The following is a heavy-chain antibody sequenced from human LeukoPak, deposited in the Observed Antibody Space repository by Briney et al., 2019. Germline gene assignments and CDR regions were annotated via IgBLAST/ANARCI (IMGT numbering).Heavy chain of an antibody. CDR2: IIPILGIP. V-gene: IGHV1-69*04. J-gene: IGHJ5*02. CDR3: ARTMVRGVIIPFDP. CDR1: GGTFSTYA. Sequence: SVKVSCKASGGTFSTYAINWVRQAPGQGLEWMGRIIPILGIPNYAQKFQGRLTITADKSTSTAYMELSSLRSEDTAVYYCARTMVRGVIIPFDPWGQGTLVTVSS. D-gene: IGHD3-10*01.